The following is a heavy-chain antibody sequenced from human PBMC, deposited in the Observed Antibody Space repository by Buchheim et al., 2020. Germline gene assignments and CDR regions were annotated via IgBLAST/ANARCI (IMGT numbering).Heavy chain of an antibody. J-gene: IGHJ4*02. Sequence: EVLLVESGGDLVKPGESLRLSCAASEFTFTNAWMSWIRQAPGKGLEWVGRIRSSTDGGTTDYAVPVKGRFTISRDDSENTLYLQMNSLKTEDTAVYYCTTLMKSARLSSDYWGQGTL. D-gene: IGHD6-6*01. CDR3: TTLMKSARLSSDY. V-gene: IGHV3-15*01. CDR2: IRSSTDGGTT. CDR1: EFTFTNAW.